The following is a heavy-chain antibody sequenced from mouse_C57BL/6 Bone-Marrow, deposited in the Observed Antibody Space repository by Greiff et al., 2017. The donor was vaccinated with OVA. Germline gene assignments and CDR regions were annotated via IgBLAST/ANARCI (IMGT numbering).Heavy chain of an antibody. V-gene: IGHV1-69*01. D-gene: IGHD1-1*01. J-gene: IGHJ3*01. CDR2: IDPSDSYT. CDR1: GYTFTSYW. CDR3: AREGGYYGSSGAD. Sequence: VQLQQPGAELVMPGASVKLSCKASGYTFTSYWMHWVKQRPGQGLEWIGEIDPSDSYTNYNQKFKGKSTLTVDKSSSTAYMQLSSLTSEDSAVYYCAREGGYYGSSGADWGQGTLVTVSA.